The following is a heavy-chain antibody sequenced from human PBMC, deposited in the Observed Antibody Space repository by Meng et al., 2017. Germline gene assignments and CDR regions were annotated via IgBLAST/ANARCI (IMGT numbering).Heavy chain of an antibody. CDR2: IWYDGSNK. J-gene: IGHJ6*02. V-gene: IGHV3-33*01. D-gene: IGHD3-9*01. CDR3: ARDQRGYDILTGYYNGGYYYGMDV. CDR1: GFTFSSYG. Sequence: GESLKISCAASGFTFSSYGMHWVRQAPGKGLEWVAVIWYDGSNKYYADSVKGRFTISRDNSKNTLYRQMNSLRAEDTAVYYCARDQRGYDILTGYYNGGYYYGMDVWGQGTTVTVSS.